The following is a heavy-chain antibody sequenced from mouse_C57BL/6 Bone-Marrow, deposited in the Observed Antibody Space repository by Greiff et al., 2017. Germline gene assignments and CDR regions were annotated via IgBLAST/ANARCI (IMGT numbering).Heavy chain of an antibody. V-gene: IGHV5-4*01. CDR1: GFTFSSYA. CDR3: AREIPDYGSSFYYAMDY. D-gene: IGHD1-1*01. Sequence: EVMLVESGGGLVKPGGSLKLSCAASGFTFSSYAMSWVRQTPEKRLEWVATISDGGSYTSYPDNVKGRFTISRDNAKNNLYLQMSHLKSEDTAMYYCAREIPDYGSSFYYAMDYWGQGTSVTVSS. J-gene: IGHJ4*01. CDR2: ISDGGSYT.